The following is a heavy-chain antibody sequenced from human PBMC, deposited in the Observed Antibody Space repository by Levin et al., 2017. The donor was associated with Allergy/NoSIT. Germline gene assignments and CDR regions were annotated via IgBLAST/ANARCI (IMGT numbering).Heavy chain of an antibody. V-gene: IGHV4-59*01. CDR3: ARVSRTGGLADAFDI. Sequence: SETLSLTCTVSGGSISSYYWTWIRQPPGKGLEWIGHIYYSGSTNYNPSLKSRVTISVYTSKNQFSLRLSTVTPADTAVYYCARVSRTGGLADAFDIWGQGTMVTVSS. CDR2: IYYSGST. D-gene: IGHD6-19*01. J-gene: IGHJ3*02. CDR1: GGSISSYY.